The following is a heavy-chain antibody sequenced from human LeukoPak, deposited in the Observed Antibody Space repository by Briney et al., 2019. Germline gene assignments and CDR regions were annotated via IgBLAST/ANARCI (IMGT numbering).Heavy chain of an antibody. J-gene: IGHJ4*02. D-gene: IGHD4-17*01. V-gene: IGHV1-2*02. CDR2: INPNSGGT. CDR1: GYTFTYYY. CDR3: ARDRDGAQGGY. Sequence: ASVKLSCKAAGYTFTYYYIHWVRQAPGQGLEWMGWINPNSGGTNYAQKFQGRVTMTSDTSISTAYMELSRLRSDDTAVYYCARDRDGAQGGYWGQGTLVTVSS.